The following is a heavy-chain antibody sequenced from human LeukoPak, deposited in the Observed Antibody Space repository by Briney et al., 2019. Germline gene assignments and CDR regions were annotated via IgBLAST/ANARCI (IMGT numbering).Heavy chain of an antibody. V-gene: IGHV4-39*01. CDR3: ARSYGSGSYADY. CDR2: IFYSGST. J-gene: IGHJ4*02. D-gene: IGHD3-10*01. CDR1: SGSISTSNYY. Sequence: SETLSLTCTVSSGSISTSNYYWGWVRQPPGKALEWIGNIFYSGSTYYSPSLKSRVTISVDTSKNQFSLKLSSVTAADTAVYYCARSYGSGSYADYWGQGTLVTVSS.